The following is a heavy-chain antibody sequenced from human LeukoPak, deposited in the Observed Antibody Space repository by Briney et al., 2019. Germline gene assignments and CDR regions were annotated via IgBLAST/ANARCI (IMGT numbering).Heavy chain of an antibody. Sequence: GGSLRLSCAASGLTFSSYEMNWVRQAPGKGLEWVSYISSSGSTIYYADSVKGRFTISRDNAKNSLYLQMNSLRAEDTAVYYCARGDVAAAGTGIINYYYGMDVWGKGTTVTVSS. CDR3: ARGDVAAAGTGIINYYYGMDV. CDR2: ISSSGSTI. D-gene: IGHD6-13*01. J-gene: IGHJ6*04. CDR1: GLTFSSYE. V-gene: IGHV3-48*03.